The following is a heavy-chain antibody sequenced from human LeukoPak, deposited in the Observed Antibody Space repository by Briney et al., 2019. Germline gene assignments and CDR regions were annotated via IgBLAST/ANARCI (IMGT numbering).Heavy chain of an antibody. CDR2: IYWNDDK. CDR3: AHLDYYDSSGYYSNLHNWFDP. V-gene: IGHV2-5*01. Sequence: SGPTLVKPTQTLTLTCTFSGFSLSTSGVGVGWTRQPPGKALEWLALIYWNDDKRYSPSLKSRLTITKDTSKNQVVLTMTNMDPVDTATYYCAHLDYYDSSGYYSNLHNWFDPWGQGTLVTVSS. CDR1: GFSLSTSGVG. J-gene: IGHJ5*02. D-gene: IGHD3-22*01.